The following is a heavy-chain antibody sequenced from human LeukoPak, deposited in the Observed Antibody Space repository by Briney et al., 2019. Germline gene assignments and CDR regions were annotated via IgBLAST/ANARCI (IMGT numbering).Heavy chain of an antibody. Sequence: PGGSLRLSCAASGFTFTRYAMSWVRQAPGKGLEWVSAISGSGGSTYYADSVRGRFTISRDNSKNMLYLQMNSLRAEDTAVYYCAKVMGDSSGYYENWGQGTLVTVSS. J-gene: IGHJ4*02. D-gene: IGHD3-22*01. CDR3: AKVMGDSSGYYEN. CDR2: ISGSGGST. CDR1: GFTFTRYA. V-gene: IGHV3-23*01.